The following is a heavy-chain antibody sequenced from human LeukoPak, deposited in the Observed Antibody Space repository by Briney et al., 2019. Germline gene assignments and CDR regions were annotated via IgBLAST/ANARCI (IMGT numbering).Heavy chain of an antibody. CDR3: ASFPDQTTFFDY. D-gene: IGHD4-11*01. CDR1: GGTFSSYA. Sequence: SVKVSCKASGGTFSSYAISWVRQAPGQGLEWMGRIIPILGIANYAQKFQGRVTITADKSTSTAYMELSSLRSEDTTVYYCASFPDQTTFFDYWGQGTLVTVSS. CDR2: IIPILGIA. J-gene: IGHJ4*02. V-gene: IGHV1-69*04.